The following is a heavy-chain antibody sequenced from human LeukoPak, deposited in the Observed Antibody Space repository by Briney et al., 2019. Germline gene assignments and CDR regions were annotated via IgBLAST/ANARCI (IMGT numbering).Heavy chain of an antibody. CDR1: GYSISSGYY. V-gene: IGHV4-38-2*01. CDR3: ARGDLAAAGTATVYYMDV. J-gene: IGHJ6*03. CDR2: IYHSGST. D-gene: IGHD6-13*01. Sequence: SETLSLACAVSGYSISSGYYWGWIRQPPGKGLEWIGSIYHSGSTYYNPSLKSRVTISVDTSKNQFSLKLSSVTAADTAVYYCARGDLAAAGTATVYYMDVWGKGTTVTVSS.